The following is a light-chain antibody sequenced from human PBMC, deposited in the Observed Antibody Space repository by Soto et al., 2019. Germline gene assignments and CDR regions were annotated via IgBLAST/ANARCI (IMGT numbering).Light chain of an antibody. Sequence: EIVLTQSPGTLSLSPGERATLSCRASQSVSSSYLAWYQQKPGQAPGLLIYGASSRATGIPDRFSGSGSGTDFTLTISRLEPEDFAVYYCQQYGSPWTFGQGTKLEIK. CDR2: GAS. V-gene: IGKV3-20*01. J-gene: IGKJ2*02. CDR1: QSVSSSY. CDR3: QQYGSPWT.